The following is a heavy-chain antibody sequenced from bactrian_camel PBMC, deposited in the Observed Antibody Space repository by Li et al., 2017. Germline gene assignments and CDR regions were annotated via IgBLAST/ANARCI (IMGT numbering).Heavy chain of an antibody. D-gene: IGHD6*01. Sequence: VQLVESGGGSVQRGGSLRLSCVVTGYIYSMAWFRQAPGKEREAVASIDNGGGQIYATSVKGRFTISKDNAKNILYLQMNDLKPEDTGMYRCAADSRWGPVVRVITSYGYWGRGTQVTVS. V-gene: IGHV3S53*01. J-gene: IGHJ4*01. CDR2: IDNGGGQ. CDR1: GYIYS. CDR3: AADSRWGPVVRVITSYGY.